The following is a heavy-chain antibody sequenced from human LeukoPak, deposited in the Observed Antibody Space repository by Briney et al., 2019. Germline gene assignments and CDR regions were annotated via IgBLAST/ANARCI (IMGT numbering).Heavy chain of an antibody. CDR2: IYHSGST. Sequence: SETLSLTCTVSGYSISSGYYWGWIRQPPGKGLEWIGSIYHSGSTYYNPSLKSRVTLSVDTSKNQFSLKLSSVTAADTAVYYCARDLRDYYGSGSYQLDYWGQGTLVTVSS. V-gene: IGHV4-38-2*02. CDR1: GYSISSGYY. J-gene: IGHJ4*02. CDR3: ARDLRDYYGSGSYQLDY. D-gene: IGHD3-10*01.